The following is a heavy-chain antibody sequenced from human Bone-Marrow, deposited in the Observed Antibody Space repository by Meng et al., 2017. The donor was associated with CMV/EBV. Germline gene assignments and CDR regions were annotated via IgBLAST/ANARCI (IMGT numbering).Heavy chain of an antibody. CDR1: GFSFSNHA. Sequence: GESLKISCAASGFSFSNHAMLWVRQAPGKGLEWVAFISYEGRDKFYGDSVKGRFTISRDNSKNTLYLQMNSLRTEDTAAYYCAREANTAFDIWGQGTMVTVSS. J-gene: IGHJ3*02. CDR3: AREANTAFDI. CDR2: ISYEGRDK. D-gene: IGHD1-26*01. V-gene: IGHV3-30*02.